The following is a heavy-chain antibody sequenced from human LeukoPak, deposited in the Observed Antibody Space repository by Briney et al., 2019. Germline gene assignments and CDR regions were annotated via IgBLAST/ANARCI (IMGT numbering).Heavy chain of an antibody. CDR2: IDPSDSYT. J-gene: IGHJ2*01. CDR3: ATFYSNYGSYWYFDL. D-gene: IGHD4-11*01. CDR1: GYGFTSYW. Sequence: GESLKISCKGSGYGFTSYWISWVRQMPGKGLEWMGRIDPSDSYTNYSPSFQGHVTISADKSISTAYLQWSSLKASDTAMYYCATFYSNYGSYWYFDLWGRGTLVTVSS. V-gene: IGHV5-10-1*01.